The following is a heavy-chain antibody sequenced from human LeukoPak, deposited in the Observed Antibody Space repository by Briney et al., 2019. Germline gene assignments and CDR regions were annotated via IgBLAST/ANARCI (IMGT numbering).Heavy chain of an antibody. V-gene: IGHV3-53*01. Sequence: GGSLRLSCAGSEFTFRSYSMHWVRQAPGKGLEWVSIVYSGGSTYYTDSVKGRFTISRDNSKNTLYLQMNSLRAEDTAVYYCATVSRSSWRAFDFWGQGTKVIVSS. CDR1: EFTFRSYS. CDR2: VYSGGST. CDR3: ATVSRSSWRAFDF. D-gene: IGHD6-13*01. J-gene: IGHJ3*01.